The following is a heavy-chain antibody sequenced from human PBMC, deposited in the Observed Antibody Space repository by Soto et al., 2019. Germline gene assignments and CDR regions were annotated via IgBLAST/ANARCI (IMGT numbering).Heavy chain of an antibody. CDR2: ISGSGGST. V-gene: IGHV3-23*01. Sequence: GGSLRLSCAASGFTFSSYAMSWVRQAPGKGLEWVSAISGSGGSTYYADSVKGRFTISRDKSKNTLYLQMNSQRAEDTAVYYCAKEPECYDSSGYYYWGQGTLVTVSS. D-gene: IGHD3-22*01. CDR3: AKEPECYDSSGYYY. CDR1: GFTFSSYA. J-gene: IGHJ4*02.